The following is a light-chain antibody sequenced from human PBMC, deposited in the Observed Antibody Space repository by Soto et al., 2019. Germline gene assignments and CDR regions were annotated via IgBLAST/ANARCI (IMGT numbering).Light chain of an antibody. CDR2: LNSDGSH. Sequence: QSVLTQSPSASASLGASVKLTCTLSSGHSSYAIAWHQQQPEKGPRYLMKLNSDGSHSKGDGIPDRFSGSSSGAERYLTISSIQSEDEADYYCQTWGTGIVLFGGGTKLTVL. CDR1: SGHSSYA. CDR3: QTWGTGIVL. V-gene: IGLV4-69*01. J-gene: IGLJ2*01.